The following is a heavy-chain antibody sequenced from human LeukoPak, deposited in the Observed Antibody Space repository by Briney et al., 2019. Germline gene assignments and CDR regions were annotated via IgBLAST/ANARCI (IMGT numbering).Heavy chain of an antibody. CDR3: ARHALPGRYDYVDY. CDR2: IDYSGST. J-gene: IGHJ4*02. D-gene: IGHD5-12*01. V-gene: IGHV4-39*01. CDR1: GGSISSSRHY. Sequence: PSETLSLTCTVSGGSISSSRHYWGWIRQPPGKGLEWIGSIDYSGSTYYNRSLKSRVTISVDMSKNHFSLRLSSVTAADTAVYYCARHALPGRYDYVDYWGQGTLVTVSS.